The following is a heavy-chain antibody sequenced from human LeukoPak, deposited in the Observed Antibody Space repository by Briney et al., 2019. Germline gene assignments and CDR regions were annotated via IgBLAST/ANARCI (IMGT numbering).Heavy chain of an antibody. CDR2: IYHSGST. V-gene: IGHV4-30-2*01. CDR1: GGSISSGGYS. J-gene: IGHJ5*02. Sequence: PSETLSLTCAVSGGSISSGGYSWSWIRQPPGKGLEWIGYIYHSGSTYYNPSHKSPVTISVDRSKNQFSLKLSSVTAADTAVYYCARGPGGMVRGVRVHRFDPWGQGILVTVSS. CDR3: ARGPGGMVRGVRVHRFDP. D-gene: IGHD3-10*01.